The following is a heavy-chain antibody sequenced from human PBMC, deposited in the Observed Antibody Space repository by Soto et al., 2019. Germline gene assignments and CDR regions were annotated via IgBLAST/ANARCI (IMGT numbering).Heavy chain of an antibody. Sequence: QVQLVQSGDEVKKPGSSVKVSCKASGGTFSSYAIIWVRQAPGQGLEWMGGIIPIFGTANSAQKFQGRVTITADESTSTAYREPSSLRAEDTAVYYCARPYSSSFYYYGLDVWGQGTTVTVSS. V-gene: IGHV1-69*12. CDR3: ARPYSSSFYYYGLDV. D-gene: IGHD6-6*01. J-gene: IGHJ6*02. CDR2: IIPIFGTA. CDR1: GGTFSSYA.